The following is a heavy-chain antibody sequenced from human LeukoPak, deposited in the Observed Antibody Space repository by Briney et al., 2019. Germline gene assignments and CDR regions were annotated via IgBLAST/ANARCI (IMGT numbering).Heavy chain of an antibody. CDR1: GYALTELS. Sequence: EASVKVSCKVSGYALTELSMHWVRQAPGKGLEWMGGFDPEDGETIYAQKFQGRVTMTEDTSTDTAYMELSSLRSEDTAVYYCATGYSSTSCYLDYYYYMDVWGKGTTVTVSS. J-gene: IGHJ6*03. D-gene: IGHD2-2*01. CDR2: FDPEDGET. V-gene: IGHV1-24*01. CDR3: ATGYSSTSCYLDYYYYMDV.